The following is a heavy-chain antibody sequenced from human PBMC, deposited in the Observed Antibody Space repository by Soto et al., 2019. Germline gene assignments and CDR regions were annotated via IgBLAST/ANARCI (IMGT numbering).Heavy chain of an antibody. J-gene: IGHJ4*02. CDR1: GGTFSSYA. D-gene: IGHD1-26*01. CDR2: IIPIFGTA. V-gene: IGHV1-69*06. Sequence: SVKVSCKASGGTFSSYAISWVRQAPGQGLEWMGGIIPIFGTANYAQKFQGRVTITADKSTSTAYMELSSLRSEDTAVYSCAINVIVGATPFDYWGQGTLVTVSS. CDR3: AINVIVGATPFDY.